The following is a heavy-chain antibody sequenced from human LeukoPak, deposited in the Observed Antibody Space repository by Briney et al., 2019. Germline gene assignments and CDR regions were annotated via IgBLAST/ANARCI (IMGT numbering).Heavy chain of an antibody. Sequence: GGSLRLSCAASGINLGTYWMSWVRQAPGKGLEWVANIKQDGSEKYYVDSVKGRFTISRDNSKNTLYLQMNSLRAEDTAIYYCATYRQVLLPFESWGQGTLVTVSS. J-gene: IGHJ4*02. CDR2: IKQDGSEK. D-gene: IGHD2-8*02. CDR3: ATYRQVLLPFES. V-gene: IGHV3-7*03. CDR1: GINLGTYW.